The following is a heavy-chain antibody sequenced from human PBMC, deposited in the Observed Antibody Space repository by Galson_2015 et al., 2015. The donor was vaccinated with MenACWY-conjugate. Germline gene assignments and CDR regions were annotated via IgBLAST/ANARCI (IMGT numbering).Heavy chain of an antibody. J-gene: IGHJ3*02. Sequence: SLRLSCAASGFITSDYYMSWIRQAPGKGLEWISYIGRSDTYIHYADSVKGRFIISRDNAKISLFLQMNSLRAEDTAVYYCARDYHGSGTYHTFDIWGHGTLVTVSS. V-gene: IGHV3-11*06. CDR2: IGRSDTYI. CDR3: ARDYHGSGTYHTFDI. CDR1: GFITSDYY. D-gene: IGHD3-10*01.